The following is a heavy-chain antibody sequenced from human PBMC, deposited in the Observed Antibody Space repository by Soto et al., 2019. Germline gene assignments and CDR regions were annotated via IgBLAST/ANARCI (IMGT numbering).Heavy chain of an antibody. D-gene: IGHD3-22*01. CDR1: GGSFSGYY. J-gene: IGHJ6*02. Sequence: SETLSLTCAVYGGSFSGYYWSWIRQPPGKGLEWIGEINHSGSTNYNPSLKSRVTISVDTSKNQFSLKLSSVTAADTAVYYCARGQRGLLAYYYYGMDVWGQGITVTVSS. CDR3: ARGQRGLLAYYYYGMDV. CDR2: INHSGST. V-gene: IGHV4-34*01.